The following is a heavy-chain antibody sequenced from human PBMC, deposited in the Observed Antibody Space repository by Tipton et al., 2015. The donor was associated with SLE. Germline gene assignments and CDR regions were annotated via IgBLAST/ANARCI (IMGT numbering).Heavy chain of an antibody. CDR1: GGSFSGYY. D-gene: IGHD5-12*01. V-gene: IGHV4-34*01. CDR2: INHSGST. Sequence: LRLSCAVYGGSFSGYYWSWIRQPPGKGLEWIGEINHSGSTNYNPSLKSRVTISVDTSKNQFSLKLSSVTAADTAVYYCAREYSGYGFDYWGQGTLVTVSS. J-gene: IGHJ4*02. CDR3: AREYSGYGFDY.